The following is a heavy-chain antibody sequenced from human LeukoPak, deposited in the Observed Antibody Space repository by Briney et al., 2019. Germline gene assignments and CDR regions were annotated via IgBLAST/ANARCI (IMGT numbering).Heavy chain of an antibody. J-gene: IGHJ6*04. CDR2: IYHSGST. D-gene: IGHD3-10*01. Sequence: SETLSLTCAVSGGSISSSNWWSWVRQPPGKGLEWIGEIYHSGSTNYNPSLKSRVTISVDKSKNQFSLKLTSVIAADTAVYYCARVQSSRFGEFGDYQHYYGMDVWGKGTTVTVSS. CDR1: GGSISSSNW. CDR3: ARVQSSRFGEFGDYQHYYGMDV. V-gene: IGHV4-4*02.